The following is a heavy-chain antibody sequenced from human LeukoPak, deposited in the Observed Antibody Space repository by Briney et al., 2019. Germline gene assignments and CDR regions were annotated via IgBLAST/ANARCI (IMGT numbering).Heavy chain of an antibody. V-gene: IGHV3-73*01. J-gene: IGHJ4*02. D-gene: IGHD6-19*01. CDR1: GFTFSDSA. CDR2: IRSKADAYST. Sequence: PGGSLRLSXAASGFTFSDSAIHWVRQATGKGLEWVGRIRSKADAYSTTYAASLKGRFTISRDDSRNRAYLQMSSLRTEDTAVYYCTREYSSGWPFDFWGQGTLVTVSS. CDR3: TREYSSGWPFDF.